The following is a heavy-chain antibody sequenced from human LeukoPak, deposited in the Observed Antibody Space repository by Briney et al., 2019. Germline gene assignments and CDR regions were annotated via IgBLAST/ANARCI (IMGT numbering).Heavy chain of an antibody. V-gene: IGHV1-69*01. D-gene: IGHD4-17*01. CDR3: ASADDYDDYDWYFDL. CDR1: GGTFSSYA. J-gene: IGHJ2*01. CDR2: IIPIFGTA. Sequence: GSSVKVSCKASGGTFSSYAISWVRQAPGQGLEWMGGIIPIFGTANYAQKFQGRVTITADESTSTAYMELSSLRSEDTAVYYCASADDYDDYDWYFDLWGRGTLVTVSS.